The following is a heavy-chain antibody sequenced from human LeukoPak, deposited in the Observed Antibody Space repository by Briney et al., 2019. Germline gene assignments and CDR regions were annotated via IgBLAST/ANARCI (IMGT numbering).Heavy chain of an antibody. V-gene: IGHV4-59*08. CDR2: IYYSGDS. J-gene: IGHJ4*02. D-gene: IGHD6-6*01. CDR3: ARHTYARPFDS. CDR1: GDSISGSY. Sequence: PSETLSLTCTVSGDSISGSYWSWIRQPPGKGLEWIGYIYYSGDSNYNPSLKSRATISLDTSKNQFSLKVSSVTAADTAIYYCARHTYARPFDSWGQGTLVTVSS.